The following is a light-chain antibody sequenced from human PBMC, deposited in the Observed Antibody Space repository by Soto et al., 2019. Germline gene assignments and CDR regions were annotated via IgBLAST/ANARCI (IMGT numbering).Light chain of an antibody. V-gene: IGKV3-20*01. CDR3: QQYGSSPGT. CDR2: GAS. Sequence: EVVMRQSPATLSVSPGEGATLSCRASQSLSSSLAWYQQKPGQAPRLLIYGASSRATGIPDRFSGSGSGTDFTLTISRLEPEDFAVYYCQQYGSSPGTFGQGTRLEIK. J-gene: IGKJ5*01. CDR1: QSLSSS.